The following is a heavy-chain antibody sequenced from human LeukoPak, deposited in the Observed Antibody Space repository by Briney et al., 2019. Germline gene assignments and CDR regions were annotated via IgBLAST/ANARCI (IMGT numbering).Heavy chain of an antibody. Sequence: SETLSLTCAVYGGSFSGYYWSWIRQPPGKGLEWIGEINHSGSTNYNPSLKSRVTISVDTSKNQFSLKLSSVTAADTAVYYCAREGYYYDIRGFDYWGQGTLVTVSS. CDR1: GGSFSGYY. CDR2: INHSGST. V-gene: IGHV4-34*01. J-gene: IGHJ4*02. CDR3: AREGYYYDIRGFDY. D-gene: IGHD3-22*01.